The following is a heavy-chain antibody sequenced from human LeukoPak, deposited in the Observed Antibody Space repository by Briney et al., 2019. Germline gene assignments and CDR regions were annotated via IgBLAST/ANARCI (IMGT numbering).Heavy chain of an antibody. CDR1: GGSISSSSYY. V-gene: IGHV4-39*01. CDR2: IYYSGST. CDR3: AGPGFGGVIH. J-gene: IGHJ4*02. D-gene: IGHD3-16*02. Sequence: SETLSLTCTVSGGSISSSSYYWGWIRQPPGKGLEWIGSIYYSGSTYYNPSLKSRVTISVDTSKNQFSLKLSSVTAADTAVYYCAGPGFGGVIHWGQGTLVTVSS.